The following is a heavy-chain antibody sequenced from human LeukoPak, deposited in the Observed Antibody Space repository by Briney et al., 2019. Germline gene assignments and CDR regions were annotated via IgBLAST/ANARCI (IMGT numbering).Heavy chain of an antibody. CDR2: IKEDGSEK. CDR3: VRDYVSGTSNPDY. D-gene: IGHD3-16*01. V-gene: IGHV3-7*01. J-gene: IGHJ4*02. CDR1: GFTFSRYW. Sequence: SGGSLRLSCAASGFTFSRYWMSWFRQSPQKGLEWVGNIKEDGSEKYYVDSVKGRFTISRDNTHNSVFLQMNSLRVEDTAVYYCVRDYVSGTSNPDYWGQGTLVTVSS.